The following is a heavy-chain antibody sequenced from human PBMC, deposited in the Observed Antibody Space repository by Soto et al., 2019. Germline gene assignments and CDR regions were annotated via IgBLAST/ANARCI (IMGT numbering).Heavy chain of an antibody. J-gene: IGHJ4*02. CDR2: IIPILGIA. V-gene: IGHV1-69*02. Sequence: GASVKVSCKASGGTFSSYTISWVRQAPGQGLEWMGRIIPILGIANYAQKFQGRVTITADKSTSTAYMELSSPRSEDTAVYYCARFERGYCSSTSCYAPDYWGQGTLVTVSS. CDR3: ARFERGYCSSTSCYAPDY. D-gene: IGHD2-2*01. CDR1: GGTFSSYT.